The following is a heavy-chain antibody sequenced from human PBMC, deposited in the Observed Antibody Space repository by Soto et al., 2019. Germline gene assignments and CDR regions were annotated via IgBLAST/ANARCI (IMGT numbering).Heavy chain of an antibody. D-gene: IGHD6-19*01. CDR1: GFTVSSNY. V-gene: IGHV3-53*01. CDR2: IYSGGST. J-gene: IGHJ6*02. CDR3: ARDKIGGSGAKYYYYGMDV. Sequence: GGSLRLSCAASGFTVSSNYMSWVRQAPGKGLEWVSVIYSGGSTYYADSVKGRFTISRDNSKNTLYLQMNSLRAEDTAVYYCARDKIGGSGAKYYYYGMDVWGQGTTVTVSS.